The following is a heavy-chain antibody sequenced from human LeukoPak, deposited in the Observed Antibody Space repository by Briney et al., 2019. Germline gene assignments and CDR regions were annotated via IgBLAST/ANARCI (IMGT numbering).Heavy chain of an antibody. V-gene: IGHV1-3*01. D-gene: IGHD6-19*01. CDR1: GYTFTSYA. Sequence: ASVKVSCKVSGYTFTSYAMHWVRQAPGQRLEWMGWINAGNGNTKYSQKFQGRVTITRDTSASTAYMELSSLRSEDTAVYYCARPLFPGIAVAGLNWGQGTLVTVSS. CDR3: ARPLFPGIAVAGLN. J-gene: IGHJ4*02. CDR2: INAGNGNT.